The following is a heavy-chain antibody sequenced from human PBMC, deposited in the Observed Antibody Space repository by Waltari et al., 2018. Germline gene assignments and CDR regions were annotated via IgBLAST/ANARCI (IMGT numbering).Heavy chain of an antibody. CDR3: ARGYYYGSGSYYLTWFDP. J-gene: IGHJ5*02. CDR1: GGSISSGDYY. Sequence: QVQLQESGPGLVKPSQTLSLTCTVSGGSISSGDYYWRWIRQPPGKGLEWIVYIYYSGSTYYNPSLKSRVTISVDTSKNQFSLKLSSVTAADTAVYYCARGYYYGSGSYYLTWFDPWGQGTLVTVSS. V-gene: IGHV4-30-4*08. D-gene: IGHD3-10*01. CDR2: IYYSGST.